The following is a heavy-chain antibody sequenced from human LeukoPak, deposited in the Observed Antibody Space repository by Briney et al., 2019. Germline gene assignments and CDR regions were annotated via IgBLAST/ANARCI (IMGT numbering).Heavy chain of an antibody. Sequence: SVKVSCKASGFTFSSSAVQWVPQARGQRFEWIGWIGVGSGNTNYAERFQDRVTITRDMSTSTAYMELSSLRSEDTAVYYCAADHDYSLSYDSYGPLDAWGQGTLVTVSS. CDR3: AADHDYSLSYDSYGPLDA. J-gene: IGHJ5*02. D-gene: IGHD4-11*01. CDR1: GFTFSSSA. CDR2: IGVGSGNT. V-gene: IGHV1-58*01.